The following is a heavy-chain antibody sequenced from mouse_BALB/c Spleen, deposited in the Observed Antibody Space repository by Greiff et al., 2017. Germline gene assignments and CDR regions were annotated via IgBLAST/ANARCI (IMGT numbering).Heavy chain of an antibody. CDR1: GYSITSGYY. Sequence: EVKLMESGPGLVKPSQSLSLTCSVTGYSITSGYYWNWIRQFPGNKLEWMGYISYDGSNNYNPSLKNRISITRDTSKNQFFLKLNSVTTEDTATYYCARAAWFAYGGQGTLVTVSA. CDR2: ISYDGSN. V-gene: IGHV3-6*02. CDR3: ARAAWFAY. J-gene: IGHJ3*01.